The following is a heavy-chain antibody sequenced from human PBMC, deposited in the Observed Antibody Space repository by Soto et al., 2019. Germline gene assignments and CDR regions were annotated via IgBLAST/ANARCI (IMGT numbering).Heavy chain of an antibody. CDR3: TSHAKIPKLQYGMDV. V-gene: IGHV4-59*01. D-gene: IGHD2-15*01. CDR2: IFYRGNT. Sequence: PSETLSLTCTVSGGSISGYYWSWIRQPPGKGLEWIGYIFYRGNTIYNPSLQSRVTISVDTSKNQFSLRLSSVTAADTAVYYCTSHAKIPKLQYGMDVWGQGATVTVS. CDR1: GGSISGYY. J-gene: IGHJ6*02.